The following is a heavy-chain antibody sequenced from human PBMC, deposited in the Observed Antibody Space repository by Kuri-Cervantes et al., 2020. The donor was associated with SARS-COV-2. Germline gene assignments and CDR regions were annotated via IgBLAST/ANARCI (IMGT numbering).Heavy chain of an antibody. CDR1: GYTFTGYY. Sequence: ASVKVSCKASGYTFTGYYMHWVRQAPGQGLEWMGWINPNSGGTNIAQKFQGRVTMTRDTSISTAYMELSRLRSDDTAVYYCARDLWSVVRGVIARWFDPWGQGTLVTVSS. CDR2: INPNSGGT. D-gene: IGHD3-10*01. V-gene: IGHV1-2*02. CDR3: ARDLWSVVRGVIARWFDP. J-gene: IGHJ5*02.